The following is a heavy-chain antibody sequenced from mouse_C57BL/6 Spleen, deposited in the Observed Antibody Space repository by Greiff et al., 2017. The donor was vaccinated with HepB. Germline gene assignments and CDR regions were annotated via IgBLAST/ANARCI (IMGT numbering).Heavy chain of an antibody. CDR3: ASPPHYGY. V-gene: IGHV1-82*01. CDR2: IYPGDGDT. J-gene: IGHJ2*01. CDR1: GYAFSSSW. Sequence: QVQLQQSGPELVKPGASVKISCKASGYAFSSSWMNWVKQRPGKGLEWIGRIYPGDGDTNYNGKFKGKATLTADKSSSTAYMQLSSLTSEDSAVYFCASPPHYGYWGQGTTLTVSS. D-gene: IGHD1-2*01.